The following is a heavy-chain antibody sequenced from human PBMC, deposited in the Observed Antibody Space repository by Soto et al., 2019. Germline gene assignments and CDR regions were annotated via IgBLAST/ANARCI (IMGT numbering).Heavy chain of an antibody. V-gene: IGHV3-23*01. CDR2: ISGSGGST. Sequence: EVQLLESGGGLVQPGGSLRLSCAAPGFTFSNYAMNWVRQAPGKGLEWVSVISGSGGSTYYADSVKGRFTISRDNSKNTLYLQMNSLRGEATALYYCARRSSGWYFDYWGQGTLVTVSS. CDR3: ARRSSGWYFDY. CDR1: GFTFSNYA. D-gene: IGHD6-19*01. J-gene: IGHJ4*02.